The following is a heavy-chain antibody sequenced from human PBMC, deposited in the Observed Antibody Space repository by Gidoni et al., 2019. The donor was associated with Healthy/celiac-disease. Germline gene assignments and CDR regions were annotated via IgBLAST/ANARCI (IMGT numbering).Heavy chain of an antibody. V-gene: IGHV3-48*03. CDR2: ISSSGSTI. CDR1: GFTFSSYE. D-gene: IGHD5-18*01. J-gene: IGHJ6*02. Sequence: EVQLVESGGGLVQPGGYLRLSCAASGFTFSSYEMNWVRQAPGKGLEWVSYISSSGSTIYYADSVKGRFTISRDNAKNSLYLQMNSLRAEDTAVYYCARDITVDTAMVPTYYYYYYGMDVWGQGTTVTVSS. CDR3: ARDITVDTAMVPTYYYYYYGMDV.